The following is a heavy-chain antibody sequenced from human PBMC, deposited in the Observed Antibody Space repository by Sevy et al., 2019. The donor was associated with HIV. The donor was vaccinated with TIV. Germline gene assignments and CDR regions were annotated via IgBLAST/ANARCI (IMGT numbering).Heavy chain of an antibody. CDR2: IYSGGST. J-gene: IGHJ4*02. CDR1: GFTVSSNY. D-gene: IGHD6-19*01. CDR3: ARDLLYGSGWYLPFDY. V-gene: IGHV3-53*01. Sequence: GSLRLSCAASGFTVSSNYMSWVRQAPGKGLEWVSVIYSGGSTYYADSVKGRFTISRDNSKNTRYLQMNSLRAEDTAVYYCARDLLYGSGWYLPFDYWGQGTLVTVSS.